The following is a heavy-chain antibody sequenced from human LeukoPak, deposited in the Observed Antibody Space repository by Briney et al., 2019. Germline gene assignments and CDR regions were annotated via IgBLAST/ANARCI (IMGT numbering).Heavy chain of an antibody. J-gene: IGHJ6*03. D-gene: IGHD3-3*01. CDR1: GFTSSTSA. CDR2: IADNGAT. CDR3: AKVGVEFHYYYYMDV. V-gene: IGHV3-23*01. Sequence: GGSLRLSCEASGFTSSTSAMTWVRQAPGKGLMWVSGIADNGATYYAESVKGRFITSRDNSKNTLFLQMDSLRAEDTALYYCAKVGVEFHYYYYMDVWGRGTTVTVSS.